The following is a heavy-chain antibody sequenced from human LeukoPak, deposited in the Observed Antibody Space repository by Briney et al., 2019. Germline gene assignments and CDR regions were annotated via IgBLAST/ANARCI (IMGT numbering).Heavy chain of an antibody. J-gene: IGHJ6*03. Sequence: TGGSLRLSCAASGFTFSSYETNRVRQAPGKGLEWVSYISSSGGTVHYADSVKGRFTISKDKAKNSLYLQMNSLRVEDTAVYYCARDGTPNYSSGWVYMDVWGEGTTVTISS. CDR3: ARDGTPNYSSGWVYMDV. D-gene: IGHD6-25*01. V-gene: IGHV3-48*03. CDR2: ISSSGGTV. CDR1: GFTFSSYE.